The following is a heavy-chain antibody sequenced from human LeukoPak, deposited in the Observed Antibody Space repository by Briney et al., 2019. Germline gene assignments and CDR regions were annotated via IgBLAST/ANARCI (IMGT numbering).Heavy chain of an antibody. CDR2: IYPGDSDT. D-gene: IGHD2-15*01. V-gene: IGHV5-51*01. Sequence: NHGESLKISCKGSGYSFTSSWIGWVRQLPGKGLEWMGIIYPGDSDTRYSPSFQGQVTMSADKSISTAYLQWSSLRASDTAMYYCARRYCSGGSCYFDYWGQGTLVTVSS. CDR1: GYSFTSSW. CDR3: ARRYCSGGSCYFDY. J-gene: IGHJ4*02.